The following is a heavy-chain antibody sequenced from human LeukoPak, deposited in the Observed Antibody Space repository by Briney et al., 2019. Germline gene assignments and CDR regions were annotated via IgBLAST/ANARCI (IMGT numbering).Heavy chain of an antibody. CDR3: AREGYYYDSSGYLRGPYFDY. D-gene: IGHD3-22*01. J-gene: IGHJ4*02. V-gene: IGHV4-39*07. Sequence: PSETLSLTCTVSGGSISSSSYYWGWIRQPPGKGLEWIGSIYYSGSTYYNPSLKSRVTISVDTSKNQFSLKLSSVTAADTAVYYCAREGYYYDSSGYLRGPYFDYWGQGTLVTVSS. CDR1: GGSISSSSYY. CDR2: IYYSGST.